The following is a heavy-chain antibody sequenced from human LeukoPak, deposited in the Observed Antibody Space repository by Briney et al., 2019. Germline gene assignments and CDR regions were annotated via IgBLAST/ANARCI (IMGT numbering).Heavy chain of an antibody. Sequence: PSETLSLTCTVSGGSISSYYWSWIRQPPGKGLEWIGYIYYSGSTNYNPSLKSRVTISVDTSKNQFSLKLSSVTAADTAVYYCASHTYYYVSGLTFDYWGQGTLVTVSS. CDR1: GGSISSYY. CDR3: ASHTYYYVSGLTFDY. D-gene: IGHD3-10*01. J-gene: IGHJ4*02. CDR2: IYYSGST. V-gene: IGHV4-59*08.